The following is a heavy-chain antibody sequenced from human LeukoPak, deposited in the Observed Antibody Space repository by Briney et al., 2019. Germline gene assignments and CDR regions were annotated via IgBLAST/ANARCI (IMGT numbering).Heavy chain of an antibody. CDR2: TYYTSTWYN. D-gene: IGHD6-13*01. CDR1: GDILSSNSAT. CDR3: ARGKIGAAGTFVY. V-gene: IGHV6-1*01. Sequence: SQTLSLTCAVSGDILSSNSATWNWIRQSPSRGLEWLGRTYYTSTWYNDYAVSVKSRVSINADTSRNQLSLHLNSVTPEDTAVYFCARGKIGAAGTFVYWGQGTLVTVSS. J-gene: IGHJ4*02.